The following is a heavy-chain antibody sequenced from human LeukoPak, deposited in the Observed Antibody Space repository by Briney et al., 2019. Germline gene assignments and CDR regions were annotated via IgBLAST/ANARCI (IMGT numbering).Heavy chain of an antibody. CDR3: ARGSSQTSFMVRGVLRYYYCRMDV. Sequence: GRSLRLSCAASGFTFSSYGMHWVRQAPGKGLEWVAVISYDGSNKYYADSVKGRFTISRDNSKNTLYLQMNSLRAEDTAVYYCARGSSQTSFMVRGVLRYYYCRMDVWGKGTTVTVSS. D-gene: IGHD3-10*01. CDR2: ISYDGSNK. V-gene: IGHV3-30*03. J-gene: IGHJ6*04. CDR1: GFTFSSYG.